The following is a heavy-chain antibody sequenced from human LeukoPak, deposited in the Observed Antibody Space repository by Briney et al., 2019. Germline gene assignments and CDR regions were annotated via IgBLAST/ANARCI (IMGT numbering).Heavy chain of an antibody. Sequence: ASVKVSCKASGYTFTSYYMHWVRQAPGQGLEWMGWINPNSGGTNYAQKFQGRVTMTRDTSISTAYMELSRLRSDDTAVYYCARGICSSTSCQQNWFDPWGQGTLVTVSS. J-gene: IGHJ5*02. CDR1: GYTFTSYY. V-gene: IGHV1-2*02. CDR2: INPNSGGT. D-gene: IGHD2-2*01. CDR3: ARGICSSTSCQQNWFDP.